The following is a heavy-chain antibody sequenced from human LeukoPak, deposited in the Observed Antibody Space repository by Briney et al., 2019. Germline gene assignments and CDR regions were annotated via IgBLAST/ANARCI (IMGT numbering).Heavy chain of an antibody. CDR3: AKDPRYSYSSGWFYDY. CDR2: ITSSSSYI. V-gene: IGHV3-21*04. Sequence: VSLRLSCAASGFTFTRYNMNWVRQAPAKGLEWVSSITSSSSYIYYADSVNGRFTISRDNSKNTLYLQMNSLRAEDTAVYYCAKDPRYSYSSGWFYDYWGQGTLVTVSS. CDR1: GFTFTRYN. D-gene: IGHD6-19*01. J-gene: IGHJ4*02.